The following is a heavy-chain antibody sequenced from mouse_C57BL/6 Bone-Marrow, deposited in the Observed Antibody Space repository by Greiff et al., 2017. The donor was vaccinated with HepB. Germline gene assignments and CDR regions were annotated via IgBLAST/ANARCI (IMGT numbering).Heavy chain of an antibody. CDR2: IDPSDSYT. Sequence: QVQLQQPGAELVKPGASVKLSCKASGYTFTSYWMQWVKQRPGQGLEWIGEIDPSDSYTNYNQKFKGKATLTVDTSSSTAYMQLSSLTSEDSAVYYCARDGYLFAYWDQGTLVTVSA. CDR1: GYTFTSYW. V-gene: IGHV1-50*01. J-gene: IGHJ3*01. CDR3: ARDGYLFAY. D-gene: IGHD2-3*01.